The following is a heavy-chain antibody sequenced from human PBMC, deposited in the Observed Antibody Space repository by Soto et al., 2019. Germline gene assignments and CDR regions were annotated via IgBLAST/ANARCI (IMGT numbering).Heavy chain of an antibody. D-gene: IGHD2-21*01. Sequence: ASVKVSCKASGYTFTSYDINWVRQATGQGLEWMGWMNPNSGNTGYAQKFQGRVTMTRNTSISTAYMELSGLRSEDTAVYYCAKDPPIPTLTIPRFYYYVMDVWGQGATVTVSS. CDR3: AKDPPIPTLTIPRFYYYVMDV. CDR1: GYTFTSYD. CDR2: MNPNSGNT. V-gene: IGHV1-8*01. J-gene: IGHJ6*02.